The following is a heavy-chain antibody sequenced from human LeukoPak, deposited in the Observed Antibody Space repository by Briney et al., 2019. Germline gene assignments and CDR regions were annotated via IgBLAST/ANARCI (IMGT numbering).Heavy chain of an antibody. CDR3: ARGQARQWLVSPWNYYYMDV. J-gene: IGHJ6*03. D-gene: IGHD6-19*01. Sequence: PGGSLRLSCAASGFSFSSYWMHWVRQAPGKGLVWVSRLNSDGSSTTYADSVKGRFTISRDNAKNTLYLQMNSLRAEDTAVYYCARGQARQWLVSPWNYYYMDVWGKGTTVTISS. V-gene: IGHV3-74*01. CDR2: LNSDGSST. CDR1: GFSFSSYW.